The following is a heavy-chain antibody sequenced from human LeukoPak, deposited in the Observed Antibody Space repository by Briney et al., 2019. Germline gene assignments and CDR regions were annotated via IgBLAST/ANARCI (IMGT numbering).Heavy chain of an antibody. CDR2: IGPAGDT. V-gene: IGHV3-13*01. J-gene: IGHJ3*02. Sequence: PGGSLRLSCAASGFTFSSSDMHWVRQTTIKRLEWVSAIGPAGDTYYPDSVKGRFIVSRENAKNPLYLQMNSLRAGDTAIYYCARSVRGGGYLDAFDIWGQGTMVTVSS. CDR3: ARSVRGGGYLDAFDI. D-gene: IGHD2-15*01. CDR1: GFTFSSSD.